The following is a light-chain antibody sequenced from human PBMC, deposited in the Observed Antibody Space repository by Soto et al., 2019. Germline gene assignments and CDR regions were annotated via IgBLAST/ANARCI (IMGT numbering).Light chain of an antibody. CDR2: KAS. CDR3: QQYNFYSRT. Sequence: DIQMTQSPSTLSASVGDTVTITCRASQSIRNWLAWYQQKPGKAPKLLIYKASTLQSGVPSRFSGIGSGTDFTLTITSLQPDDFATYYCQQYNFYSRTFGQGTKVEIK. V-gene: IGKV1-5*03. J-gene: IGKJ1*01. CDR1: QSIRNW.